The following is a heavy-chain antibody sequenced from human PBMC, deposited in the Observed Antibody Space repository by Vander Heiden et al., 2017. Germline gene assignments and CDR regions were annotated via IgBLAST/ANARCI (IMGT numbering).Heavy chain of an antibody. CDR2: VSVDGRDT. J-gene: IGHJ4*02. V-gene: IGHV3-30*18. CDR1: GFTFRTEG. Sequence: QIQLVESGGGVVPPGRSLRLSCTASGFTFRTEGMQWVRQVPGRGLDWVALVSVDGRDTYYADSVKGRFTISRDNAKNTLYLQMNSLRGEDTAVYYCAKEFPLDIGVVPALDYWGQVTLVTVSS. D-gene: IGHD2-2*03. CDR3: AKEFPLDIGVVPALDY.